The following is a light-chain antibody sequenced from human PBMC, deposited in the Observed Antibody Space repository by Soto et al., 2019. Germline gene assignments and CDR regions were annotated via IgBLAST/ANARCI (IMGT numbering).Light chain of an antibody. CDR2: DAS. CDR3: LQDINYPWT. V-gene: IGKV3D-20*02. CDR1: QSVSSHY. Sequence: PGERATLSCRASQSVSSHYLAWYQQKPGQAPRLLIYDASSRATGIPDRFSGSGSGTDFTLTISRLQPEDSATYYCLQDINYPWTFGQGTKVDIK. J-gene: IGKJ1*01.